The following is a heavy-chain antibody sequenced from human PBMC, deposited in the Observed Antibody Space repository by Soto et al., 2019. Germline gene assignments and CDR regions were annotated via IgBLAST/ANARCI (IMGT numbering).Heavy chain of an antibody. CDR3: ASTSDGSLDY. D-gene: IGHD2-2*01. CDR2: IYCSGST. V-gene: IGHV4-31*03. CDR1: GGSISSGGYY. J-gene: IGHJ4*02. Sequence: QVQLQESGPGLVKPSQTLSLTCTVSGGSISSGGYYWSWIRQHPGKGLERIGYIYCSGSTYYNPSLKSRVNISVDTSKNQLSLKLSSVTAADTAVYYCASTSDGSLDYWGQGTLVTVSS.